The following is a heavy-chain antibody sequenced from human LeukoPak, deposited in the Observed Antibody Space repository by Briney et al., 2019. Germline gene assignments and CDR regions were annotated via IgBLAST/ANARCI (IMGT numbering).Heavy chain of an antibody. CDR2: IYHSGST. J-gene: IGHJ4*02. D-gene: IGHD3/OR15-3a*01. V-gene: IGHV4-38-2*02. Sequence: SETLSLTCTVSGYSISSGYYWGWIRQPPGKGLEWIGSIYHSGSTYYNPSLKSRVTISVDKSKNQFSLKLSSVTAADTAVYYCARALSDFSNFDYWGQETLVTVSS. CDR3: ARALSDFSNFDY. CDR1: GYSISSGYY.